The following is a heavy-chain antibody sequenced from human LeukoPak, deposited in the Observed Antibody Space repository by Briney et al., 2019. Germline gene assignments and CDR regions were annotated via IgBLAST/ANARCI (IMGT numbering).Heavy chain of an antibody. CDR3: ARVTYYYDSRYFDL. CDR2: MNPNSGNT. Sequence: GASVKVSCKASGYTFTSYAMHWVRQAPGQRLEWMGWMNPNSGNTGYAQKFQGRVTMTRNTSISTAYMELSSLRSEDTAVYYCARVTYYYDSRYFDLWGRGTLVTISS. V-gene: IGHV1-8*02. J-gene: IGHJ2*01. CDR1: GYTFTSYA. D-gene: IGHD3-22*01.